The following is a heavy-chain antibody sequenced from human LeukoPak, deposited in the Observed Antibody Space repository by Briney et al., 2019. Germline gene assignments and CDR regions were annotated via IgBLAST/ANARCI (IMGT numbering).Heavy chain of an antibody. J-gene: IGHJ5*01. D-gene: IGHD3-9*01. CDR1: GFTFSTYA. CDR3: AKWGDFDVLTGYYVPDF. Sequence: GGSLRLSCAASGFTFSTYAMSWVRQAPGEGLEWVSAITGSGGITYYADSVKGRFTISRDNSKNTLYLQMNSLRDEDTAVYYCAKWGDFDVLTGYYVPDFWGQGTLVTVSS. V-gene: IGHV3-23*01. CDR2: ITGSGGIT.